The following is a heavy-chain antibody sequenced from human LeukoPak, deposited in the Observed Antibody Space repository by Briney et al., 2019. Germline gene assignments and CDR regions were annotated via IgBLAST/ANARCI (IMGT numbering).Heavy chain of an antibody. CDR2: INWNSDTK. J-gene: IGHJ6*02. D-gene: IGHD4-23*01. Sequence: GGSLRLSCIGSGFAFHNYAMHWVRRPPGKGLEWVSAINWNSDTKAYADSVKGRFTISRDRARNSLYLQMDSLRPEDTALYYCAKDTGGNGAYFYAMDVWGQGTSVTVSS. V-gene: IGHV3-9*01. CDR3: AKDTGGNGAYFYAMDV. CDR1: GFAFHNYA.